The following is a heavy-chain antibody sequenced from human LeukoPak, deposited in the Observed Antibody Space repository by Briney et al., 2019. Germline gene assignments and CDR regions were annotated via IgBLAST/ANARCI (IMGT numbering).Heavy chain of an antibody. Sequence: GGSLRLXCAASGFTVSSNYMSWVRQAPGKGLEWVSVIYSGGSTYYADSVKGRFTISRDNSKNTLYLQMNSLRAEDTAVYYCARDGGATPRGDAFDIWGQGTMVTVSS. CDR3: ARDGGATPRGDAFDI. D-gene: IGHD1-26*01. CDR1: GFTVSSNY. CDR2: IYSGGST. J-gene: IGHJ3*02. V-gene: IGHV3-66*01.